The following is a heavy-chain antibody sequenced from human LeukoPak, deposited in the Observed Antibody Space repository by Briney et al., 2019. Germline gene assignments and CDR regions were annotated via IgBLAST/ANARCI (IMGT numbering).Heavy chain of an antibody. J-gene: IGHJ4*02. V-gene: IGHV4-34*01. CDR1: GGSFSGYY. Sequence: SETLSLTCAVYGGSFSGYYWSWIRQPPGKGLEWIGEINHSGSTNYNPSLKSRVTISVDTSKNQFSLKLSSVTAADTAVYYCASASYGDYVSGYWGQGTPVTVSS. CDR2: INHSGST. D-gene: IGHD4-17*01. CDR3: ASASYGDYVSGY.